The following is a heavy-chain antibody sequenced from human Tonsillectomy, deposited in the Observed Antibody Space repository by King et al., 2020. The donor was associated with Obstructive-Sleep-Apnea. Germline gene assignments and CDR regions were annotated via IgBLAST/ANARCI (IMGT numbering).Heavy chain of an antibody. J-gene: IGHJ4*02. CDR1: GVSVSSSTHY. CDR3: ARVVAITADYNFDY. V-gene: IGHV4-39*07. CDR2: IYYSGNT. Sequence: VQLQESGPGLVKPSETLSLRCTVSGVSVSSSTHYWGWIRQPPGKGLEWIGSIYYSGNTYCNPSLKSRVTVSLDTSKNQFSLKLSSVTAADTAMYYCARVVAITADYNFDYWGQGTLVTVSS. D-gene: IGHD6-13*01.